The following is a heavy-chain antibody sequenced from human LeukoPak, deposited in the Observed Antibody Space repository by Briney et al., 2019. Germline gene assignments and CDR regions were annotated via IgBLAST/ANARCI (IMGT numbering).Heavy chain of an antibody. Sequence: PGGSLRLSCAASGFTFSNAWMSWVRQAPGKGLEWVGRIKSKTDGGTTDYAAPVKGRFTISRDISRNTLYLQMNSLRADDTAVYYCASCRWNYHYFQSWGQGTLVTVSS. J-gene: IGHJ4*02. V-gene: IGHV3-15*01. CDR1: GFTFSNAW. CDR2: IKSKTDGGTT. D-gene: IGHD1-7*01. CDR3: ASCRWNYHYFQS.